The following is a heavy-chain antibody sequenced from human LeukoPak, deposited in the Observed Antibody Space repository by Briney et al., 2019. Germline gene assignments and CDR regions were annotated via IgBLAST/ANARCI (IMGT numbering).Heavy chain of an antibody. V-gene: IGHV1-2*02. CDR3: ARLAAVPG. CDR1: GYTFTGYY. D-gene: IGHD6-19*01. J-gene: IGHJ1*01. Sequence: GASVKVSCKASGYTFTGYYLHWVRQAPGQGLEWMGWIHPASGGTNYAQKFQGGVTMTRDTSVSTAYMELSSLRSDDTAVYYCARLAAVPGWGQGTLVIVSS. CDR2: IHPASGGT.